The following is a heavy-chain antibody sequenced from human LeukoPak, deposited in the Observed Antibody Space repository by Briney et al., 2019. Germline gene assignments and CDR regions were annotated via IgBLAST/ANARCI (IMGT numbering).Heavy chain of an antibody. Sequence: SETLSLTCTVSGYSISSGYYWAWIRQPPGKGLEWIGTIYHSDSTYYNPSPKSRVAISVDTSKNQFSLKLNSVTAADTAVYYCARFERSTGCYWGQGTLVTVSS. V-gene: IGHV4-38-2*02. CDR1: GYSISSGYY. J-gene: IGHJ4*02. D-gene: IGHD2-8*02. CDR2: IYHSDST. CDR3: ARFERSTGCY.